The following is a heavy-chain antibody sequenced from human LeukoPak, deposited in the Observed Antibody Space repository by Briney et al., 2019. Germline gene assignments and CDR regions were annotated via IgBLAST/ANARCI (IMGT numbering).Heavy chain of an antibody. CDR3: AREGSIAAAGRGDYYFDY. V-gene: IGHV3-66*01. J-gene: IGHJ4*02. Sequence: GGSLRLSCAASGFTVSSNYMGWVRQAPGKGLERVSVIYSGGSTYYADSVKGRFTISRDNSKNTLYLQMNSLRAEDTAVYYCAREGSIAAAGRGDYYFDYWGQGTLVTVSS. CDR1: GFTVSSNY. D-gene: IGHD6-13*01. CDR2: IYSGGST.